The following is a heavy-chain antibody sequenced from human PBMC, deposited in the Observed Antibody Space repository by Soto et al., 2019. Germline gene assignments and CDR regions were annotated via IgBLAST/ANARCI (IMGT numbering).Heavy chain of an antibody. CDR1: GGSLRGHY. CDR2: INHSGFT. CDR3: ARAAAKLGATLFDS. D-gene: IGHD1-26*01. V-gene: IGHV4-34*01. J-gene: IGHJ4*02. Sequence: SETLSLTCAVSGGSLRGHYWSWIRQSPEKGLEWIGEINHSGFTNYNPTLKSRVTISRDASKNQFSLRLSSMTAADSAVYFCARAAAKLGATLFDSWGQGTLVTVSS.